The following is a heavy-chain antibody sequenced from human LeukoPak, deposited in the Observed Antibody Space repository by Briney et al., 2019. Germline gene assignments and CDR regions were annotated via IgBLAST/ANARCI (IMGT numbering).Heavy chain of an antibody. V-gene: IGHV4-38-2*02. J-gene: IGHJ1*01. CDR1: GYSISSGYY. CDR2: IYHSGST. CDR3: ARGEAKYFQH. Sequence: SEALSLTCTVSGYSISSGYYWGWIRQPPGKGLEWIGSIYHSGSTYYNPSLKSRVTISVDTSKNQFSLKLSSVTAADTAVYYCARGEAKYFQHWGQGTLVTVSS.